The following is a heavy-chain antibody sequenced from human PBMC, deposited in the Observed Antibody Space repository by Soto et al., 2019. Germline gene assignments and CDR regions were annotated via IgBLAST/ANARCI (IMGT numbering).Heavy chain of an antibody. Sequence: SETLSLTCTNSGGTISSSSYYWGWIRQPPGKGLEWIGSIYYSGSTYYNPSLKSRVTISVDTSKNQFSLKLSSVTAADTAVYYCARHPRITMIVAGGIDIWGQGTMVT. V-gene: IGHV4-39*01. CDR3: ARHPRITMIVAGGIDI. CDR1: GGTISSSSYY. D-gene: IGHD3-22*01. J-gene: IGHJ3*02. CDR2: IYYSGST.